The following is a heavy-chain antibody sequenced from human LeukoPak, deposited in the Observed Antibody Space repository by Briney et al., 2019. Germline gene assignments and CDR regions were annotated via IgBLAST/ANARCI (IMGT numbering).Heavy chain of an antibody. J-gene: IGHJ2*01. CDR1: GGTFSSYA. Sequence: SVKVSCKASGGTFSSYAISWVRQAPGQGLEWMGRIIPILGIANYAQKFQGRVTITADKSTSTAYMELSSLRSEGTAVYYCARGHLGSWYFDLWGRGTLVTVSS. CDR3: ARGHLGSWYFDL. V-gene: IGHV1-69*04. CDR2: IIPILGIA.